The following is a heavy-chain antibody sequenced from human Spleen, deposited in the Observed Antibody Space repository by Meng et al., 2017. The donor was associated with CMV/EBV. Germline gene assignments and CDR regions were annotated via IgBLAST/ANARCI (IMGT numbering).Heavy chain of an antibody. CDR3: ARESYFYETSALGDF. Sequence: GGSLRLSCAASGFTFSDYYMSWIRQAPGKGLVWVSRINGDGSITTYADSVKGRFTISRDNAKNTLYLQMNSLRAEDTAVFYCARESYFYETSALGDFWGQGTLVTVSS. CDR2: INGDGSIT. V-gene: IGHV3-74*03. D-gene: IGHD3-22*01. CDR1: GFTFSDYY. J-gene: IGHJ4*02.